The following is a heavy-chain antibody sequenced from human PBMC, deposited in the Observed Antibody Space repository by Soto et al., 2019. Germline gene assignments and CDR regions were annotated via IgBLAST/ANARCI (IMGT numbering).Heavy chain of an antibody. V-gene: IGHV3-73*02. D-gene: IGHD6-19*01. J-gene: IGHJ5*02. CDR1: GFSFSGSA. CDR2: IRSKANSYAT. Sequence: EVQLVASGGGLVQPGGSLKLSCAVSGFSFSGSAIHWVRQASGKGLEWVGRIRSKANSYATAYAASVKGRFTISRDDSKNTAYLQMNSLKTEDTAVYYCTRPGYSSGWYDLWGQGTLVTVSS. CDR3: TRPGYSSGWYDL.